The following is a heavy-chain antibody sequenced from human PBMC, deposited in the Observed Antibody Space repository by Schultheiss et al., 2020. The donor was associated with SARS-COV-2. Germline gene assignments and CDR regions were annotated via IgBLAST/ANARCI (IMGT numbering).Heavy chain of an antibody. J-gene: IGHJ5*02. CDR3: ARGEYSYGYVVDWFDP. Sequence: SETLSLTCAVSGGSISSSNWWSWVRQPPGKGLEWIGEINHSGSTNYNPSLKSRVTISVDTSKNQFSLKLSSVTAADTAMYYCARGEYSYGYVVDWFDPWGQGILVTVSS. CDR2: INHSGST. V-gene: IGHV4-4*02. CDR1: GGSISSSNW. D-gene: IGHD5-18*01.